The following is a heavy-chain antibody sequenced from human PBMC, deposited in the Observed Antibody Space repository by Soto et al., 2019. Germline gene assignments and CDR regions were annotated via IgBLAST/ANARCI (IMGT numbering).Heavy chain of an antibody. CDR1: GFTFSSYA. CDR3: ARAVASWFDP. CDR2: ISYDGSNK. V-gene: IGHV3-30-3*01. J-gene: IGHJ5*02. Sequence: QPGGSLRLSCAASGFTFSSYAMHWVRQAPGKGLEWVAVISYDGSNKYYADSVKGRFTISRDNSKNTLYLQMNSLRAEDTAVYYCARAVASWFDPWGQGTLVTVSS. D-gene: IGHD2-15*01.